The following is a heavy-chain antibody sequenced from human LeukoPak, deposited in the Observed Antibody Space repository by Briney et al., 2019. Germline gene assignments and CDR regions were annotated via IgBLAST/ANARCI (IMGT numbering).Heavy chain of an antibody. J-gene: IGHJ4*02. V-gene: IGHV1-2*02. D-gene: IGHD2-21*01. CDR2: ITPSGGT. CDR3: ARDRYGHGIAHLDY. CDR1: GYTFTSYT. Sequence: GASVKVSCKASGYTFTSYTLHWVRQAPGQGLEWMGWITPSGGTNYPQKFQGRVAITWDTSITTAYMALSRLTSDDTAVYYCARDRYGHGIAHLDYWGQGALVTVSS.